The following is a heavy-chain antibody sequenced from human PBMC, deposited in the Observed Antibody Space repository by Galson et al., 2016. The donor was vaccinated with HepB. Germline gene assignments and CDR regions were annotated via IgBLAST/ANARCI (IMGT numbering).Heavy chain of an antibody. Sequence: QSGAEVKKPGESLRISCKGSGYSFTSYWIIWVRQMPGKGLEWMGRIDPRDSHTNYSPSFQGHVTISADKSISTAYLQWSSLKASDTAMYYCAITIYDFWSGTNYYYNYMDVWGKGTTVTVSS. V-gene: IGHV5-10-1*01. CDR2: IDPRDSHT. J-gene: IGHJ6*03. CDR1: GYSFTSYW. D-gene: IGHD3-3*01. CDR3: AITIYDFWSGTNYYYNYMDV.